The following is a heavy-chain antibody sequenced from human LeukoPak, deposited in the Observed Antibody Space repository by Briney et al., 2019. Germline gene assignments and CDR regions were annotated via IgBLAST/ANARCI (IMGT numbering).Heavy chain of an antibody. CDR1: GGSISSYY. CDR3: ARDRVLEPYYYDSSGYHGWFDP. D-gene: IGHD3-22*01. V-gene: IGHV4-4*07. Sequence: SETLSLTCTVSGGSISSYYWSWIRQPAGKGLEWIGRIYTSGSTNYNPSLKSRVTMSVNTSKNQFSLKLSSVTAADTAVYYCARDRVLEPYYYDSSGYHGWFDPWGQGTLVTVSS. CDR2: IYTSGST. J-gene: IGHJ5*02.